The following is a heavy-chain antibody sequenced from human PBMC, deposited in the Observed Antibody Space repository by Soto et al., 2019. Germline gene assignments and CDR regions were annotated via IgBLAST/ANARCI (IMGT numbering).Heavy chain of an antibody. V-gene: IGHV1-69*06. Sequence: ASVKVSCKASGGTFSSYAISWVRQAPGQGLEWMGGIIPIFGTANYAQKFQGRVTITADKSTSTAYMELSSLRSEDTAVYYCARGSTMVRGVIITEYYYGMDVWGQGTTVTVSS. CDR2: IIPIFGTA. CDR3: ARGSTMVRGVIITEYYYGMDV. CDR1: GGTFSSYA. D-gene: IGHD3-10*01. J-gene: IGHJ6*02.